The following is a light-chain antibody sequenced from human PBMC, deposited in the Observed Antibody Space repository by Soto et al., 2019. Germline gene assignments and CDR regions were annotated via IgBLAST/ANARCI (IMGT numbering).Light chain of an antibody. V-gene: IGKV3-20*01. CDR1: QSVSSSY. CDR2: GAS. CDR3: QQYGSSPLWT. Sequence: EIVLTQSPGTLSLSPGERSTLSCRASQSVSSSYLAWYQQKPCQAPRLLIYGASSRATGIPDRFSGSGSGTDFTLTISRLEPEDFALYYCQQYGSSPLWTFGQGTKVEIK. J-gene: IGKJ1*01.